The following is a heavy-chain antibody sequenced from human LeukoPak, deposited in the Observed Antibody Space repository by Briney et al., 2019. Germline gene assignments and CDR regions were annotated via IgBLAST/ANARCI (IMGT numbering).Heavy chain of an antibody. J-gene: IGHJ4*02. D-gene: IGHD3-10*01. V-gene: IGHV3-23*01. CDR3: AKDLTYGSGKELDY. CDR2: ISGSGGST. CDR1: GFTFSSYA. Sequence: GGSLRLSCAASGFTFSSYAMSWVRQAPGKGLEWVSAISGSGGSTYYADSVKGRFTISRDNSKNTLYLQMNSLRAEDTAVYYCAKDLTYGSGKELDYWGQGTLFTVSS.